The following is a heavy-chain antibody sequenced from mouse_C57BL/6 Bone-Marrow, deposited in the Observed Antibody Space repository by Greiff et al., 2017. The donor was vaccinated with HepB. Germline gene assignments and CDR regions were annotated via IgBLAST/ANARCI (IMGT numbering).Heavy chain of an antibody. CDR3: ARDVGNYFDY. V-gene: IGHV1-54*01. CDR2: INPGSGGT. Sequence: VQLQQSGAELVRPGPSVKVSCKASGYAFTNYLIEWVKQRPGQGLEWIGVINPGSGGTNYNEKFKGKATLTADKSSSTAYMQLSSLTSEDSAVYFCARDVGNYFDYWGQGTTLTVSS. J-gene: IGHJ2*01. CDR1: GYAFTNYL.